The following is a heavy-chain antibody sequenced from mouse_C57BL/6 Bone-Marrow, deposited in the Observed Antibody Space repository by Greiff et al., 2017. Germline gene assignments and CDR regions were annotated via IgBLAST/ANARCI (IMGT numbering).Heavy chain of an antibody. J-gene: IGHJ4*01. CDR3: ARGGLVRRRDYDAVDY. Sequence: QVQLQQPGAELVKPGASVKLSCKASGYTFTSYWMHWVKQRPGQGLEWIGMIHPNSGSTNYNEKFKSKATLTVDKSSSTAYMQLSSLTSEDSAVYYCARGGLVRRRDYDAVDYWGQGTSVTVSS. CDR2: IHPNSGST. D-gene: IGHD2-14*01. V-gene: IGHV1-64*01. CDR1: GYTFTSYW.